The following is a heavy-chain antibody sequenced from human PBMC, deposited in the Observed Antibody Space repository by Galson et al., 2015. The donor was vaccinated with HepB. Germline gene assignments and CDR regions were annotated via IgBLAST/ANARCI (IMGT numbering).Heavy chain of an antibody. Sequence: CAISGDSVSSNSAAWNWIRQSPSRGLEWLGRTYYRSKWYNDYAVSVKSRITINPDTSKNQFSLQLNSVTPEDTAVYYCARDRGSYSSSWYLTLGYYYGMDVWGQGTTVTVSS. CDR1: GDSVSSNSAA. J-gene: IGHJ6*02. CDR3: ARDRGSYSSSWYLTLGYYYGMDV. D-gene: IGHD6-13*01. CDR2: TYYRSKWYN. V-gene: IGHV6-1*01.